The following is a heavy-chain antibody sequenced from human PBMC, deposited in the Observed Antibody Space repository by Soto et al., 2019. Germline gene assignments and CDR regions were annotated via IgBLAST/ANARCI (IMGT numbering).Heavy chain of an antibody. CDR2: ISSSGSTI. Sequence: QVQLVESGGGLVKPGGSLRLSCAASGFTFSDYYMSWIRQAPGRGLEWVSYISSSGSTIYYADCAKGRFTISRDIAKNSLYLQMNSLRAEDTAVYYCASLYGSASYFGSYYGMDVWGQGTTVTVSS. V-gene: IGHV3-11*01. CDR3: ASLYGSASYFGSYYGMDV. J-gene: IGHJ6*02. D-gene: IGHD3-10*01. CDR1: GFTFSDYY.